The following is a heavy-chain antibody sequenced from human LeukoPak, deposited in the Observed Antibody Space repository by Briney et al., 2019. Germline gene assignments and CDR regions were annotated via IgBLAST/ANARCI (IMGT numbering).Heavy chain of an antibody. CDR3: ARDSRVTHYYDSSGGFDY. CDR2: IRYDGSNK. CDR1: GFTFSTYG. J-gene: IGHJ4*02. D-gene: IGHD3-22*01. V-gene: IGHV3-30*02. Sequence: GGSLRLSCAASGFTFSTYGMHWVRQAPGKGLEWVAFIRYDGSNKYYADSVKGRFTISRDNSKNTLYLQMNSLRAEDTAVYYCARDSRVTHYYDSSGGFDYWGQGTLVTVSS.